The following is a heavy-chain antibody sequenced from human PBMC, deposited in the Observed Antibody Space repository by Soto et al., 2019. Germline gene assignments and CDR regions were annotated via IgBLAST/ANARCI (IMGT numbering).Heavy chain of an antibody. V-gene: IGHV4-30-2*01. CDR3: ASGLVTILHY. J-gene: IGHJ4*02. CDR1: GGSISSGCYS. CDR2: IYHSGST. Sequence: QLQLQESGSGLVKPSQTLSLTCAVSGGSISSGCYSWSWIRQPPGKGLEWIGYIYHSGSTYYNPSRKRRVTISVDRSKNQFSLKLSSVTAADTAVYYCASGLVTILHYWGQGTLVTVSS. D-gene: IGHD2-21*02.